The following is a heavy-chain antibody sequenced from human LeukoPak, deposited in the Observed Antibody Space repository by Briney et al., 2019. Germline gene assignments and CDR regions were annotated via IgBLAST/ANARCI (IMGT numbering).Heavy chain of an antibody. CDR2: IYSSGST. CDR3: ARSFDTHAFDI. Sequence: SETLSLTCTVSGGSISSSSYYWGWIRQPPGKGLEWIGRIYSSGSTNYNPSLKSRVAMSIGTSRNHFSLKLTSVTAADTAIYYCARSFDTHAFDIWGQGTVVTVSS. CDR1: GGSISSSSYY. J-gene: IGHJ3*02. V-gene: IGHV4-61*05.